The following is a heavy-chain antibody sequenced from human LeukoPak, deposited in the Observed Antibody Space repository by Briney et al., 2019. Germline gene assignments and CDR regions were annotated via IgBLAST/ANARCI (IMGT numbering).Heavy chain of an antibody. J-gene: IGHJ4*02. CDR3: AKGLPHSVRWYYFDY. D-gene: IGHD6-13*01. V-gene: IGHV3-30*18. CDR1: GFTFSSYG. Sequence: GRSLRLSCAASGFTFSSYGMHWVRQAPGKGLEWVALISYDGGDQFYEDSVKGRFTISRDNSKNTLYLQMNSLRAEDTAAYYCAKGLPHSVRWYYFDYWGQGTLVTVSS. CDR2: ISYDGGDQ.